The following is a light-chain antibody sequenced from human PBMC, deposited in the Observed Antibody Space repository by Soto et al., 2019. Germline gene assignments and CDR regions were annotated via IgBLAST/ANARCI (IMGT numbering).Light chain of an antibody. Sequence: DIQKTQSPSSLSASVGDRVTITCRASQSISSYLNWYQQKPGKAPKLLIYAASSLQSGVPSRFSGSGSGTDFTLTISSLQPEDFATYYCQQSYSTPQTFGQGTKVEIK. CDR1: QSISSY. CDR2: AAS. J-gene: IGKJ1*01. V-gene: IGKV1-39*01. CDR3: QQSYSTPQT.